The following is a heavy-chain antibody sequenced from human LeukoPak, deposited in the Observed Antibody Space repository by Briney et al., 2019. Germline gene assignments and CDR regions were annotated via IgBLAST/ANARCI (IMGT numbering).Heavy chain of an antibody. D-gene: IGHD6-13*01. Sequence: GGSLRLSCAASGFTFSDYYLSWFRQAPGKGLEGVSYINIGGTNTHYADSVKGRFTISRDNAKKSLYLEMNNLRVDDTAVYYCAKASWVSNADAVLWGQGTVVTVSS. CDR1: GFTFSDYY. J-gene: IGHJ4*02. CDR3: AKASWVSNADAVL. CDR2: INIGGTNT. V-gene: IGHV3-11*01.